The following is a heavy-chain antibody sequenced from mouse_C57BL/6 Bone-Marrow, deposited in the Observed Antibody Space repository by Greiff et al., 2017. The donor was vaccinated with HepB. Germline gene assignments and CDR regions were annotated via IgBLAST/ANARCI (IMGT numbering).Heavy chain of an antibody. CDR2: IDPSDSYT. Sequence: QVQLQQPGAELVKPGASVKLSCKASGYTFTSYWMQWVKQRPGQGLEWIGEIDPSDSYTNYNQKFKGKATLTVDTSSSTAYMQLSSLTSEDSAVYYCAREDYYGSGCWYFDVWGTGTTVTVSS. V-gene: IGHV1-50*01. CDR1: GYTFTSYW. D-gene: IGHD1-1*01. CDR3: AREDYYGSGCWYFDV. J-gene: IGHJ1*03.